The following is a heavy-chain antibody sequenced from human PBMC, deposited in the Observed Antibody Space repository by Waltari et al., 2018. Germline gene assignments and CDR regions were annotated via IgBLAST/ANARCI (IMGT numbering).Heavy chain of an antibody. CDR1: GGSIRSGGYS. J-gene: IGHJ6*02. V-gene: IGHV4-30-2*01. D-gene: IGHD5-18*01. CDR2: IYHSGST. CDR3: GGGYTYYYYGMDV. Sequence: QLQLQESGSGLVKPSQTLSLTCAVSGGSIRSGGYSWSWIRQPPGKGLEWIGYIYHSGSTYYNPSLKSRVTISVDRSKNQFSLKLSSVTAADTAVYYCGGGYTYYYYGMDVWGQGTTVTVSS.